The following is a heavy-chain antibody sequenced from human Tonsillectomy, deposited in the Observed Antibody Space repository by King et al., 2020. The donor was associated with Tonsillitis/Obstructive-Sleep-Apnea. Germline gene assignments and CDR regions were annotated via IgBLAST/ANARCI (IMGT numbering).Heavy chain of an antibody. CDR1: GFTVSSNY. J-gene: IGHJ6*03. CDR3: ARVSRVRPTVHYYYYMDV. D-gene: IGHD3-10*01. Sequence: VQLVESGGGLVQPGGSLRLSCAASGFTVSSNYMSWVRQAPGKGLEWVSVIYSGGSTYYADSVKGRFTISRHNSKNTLYLQMNSLRAEETAVYYCARVSRVRPTVHYYYYMDVCGIGTTVTVSS. V-gene: IGHV3-53*04. CDR2: IYSGGST.